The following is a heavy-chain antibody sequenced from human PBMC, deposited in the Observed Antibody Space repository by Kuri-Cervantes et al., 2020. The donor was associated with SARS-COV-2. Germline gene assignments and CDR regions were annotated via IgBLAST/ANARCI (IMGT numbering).Heavy chain of an antibody. CDR2: ISGSGGST. CDR1: GFTFSSYA. Sequence: GGSPRLSCAASGFTFSSYAMSWVRQAPGKGLEWVSAISGSGGSTYYADSVKGRFTISRDNSKNTLYLQMNSLRAEDTAVYYCAKGRIHHSDAFDIWGQGTMVTVSS. D-gene: IGHD1-14*01. CDR3: AKGRIHHSDAFDI. J-gene: IGHJ3*02. V-gene: IGHV3-23*01.